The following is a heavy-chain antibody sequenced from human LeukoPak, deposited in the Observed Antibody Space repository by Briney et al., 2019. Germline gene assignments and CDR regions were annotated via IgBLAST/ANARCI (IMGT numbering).Heavy chain of an antibody. CDR1: RYSLSNYI. D-gene: IGHD2-15*01. CDR2: IDSKNGNT. CDR3: ARTLVAEFTEAYWRQGGTSDI. V-gene: IGHV1-18*01. Sequence: ASVKVSCMDPRYSLSNYIGNSGSQAPGQGLEWMGLIDSKNGNTRYAQKVQGRVTMTTDTPTSTGFMELRSLRSGDTAVYYCARTLVAEFTEAYWRQGGTSDIWGRGTMVTVSS. J-gene: IGHJ3*02.